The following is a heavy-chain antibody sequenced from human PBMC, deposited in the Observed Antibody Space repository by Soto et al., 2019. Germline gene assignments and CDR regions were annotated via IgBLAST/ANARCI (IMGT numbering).Heavy chain of an antibody. CDR2: IKTDASEK. D-gene: IGHD3-10*01. V-gene: IGHV3-7*01. J-gene: IGHJ4*01. CDR1: GFTLRSYW. CDR3: ARDSGYGSGNSVNHYLDC. Sequence: GGSLRLSCAASGFTLRSYWMSWVRQAPGKGREWLATIKTDASEKKYVDSVKGRFTVFRDNAKNSLYLQMDSLRAEDTAGYYCARDSGYGSGNSVNHYLDCWGRGTLVTVSS.